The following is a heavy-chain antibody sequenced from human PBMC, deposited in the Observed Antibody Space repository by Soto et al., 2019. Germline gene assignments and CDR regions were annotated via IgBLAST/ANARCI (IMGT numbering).Heavy chain of an antibody. D-gene: IGHD6-13*01. CDR2: IYYSGST. CDR3: ARGGIAAAAPPDY. Sequence: PSETLSLTCTVSGDSISSYYWSWIRQPPGKGLEWIGYIYYSGSTNYNPSLKSRVTISVDTSKNQFSLKLSSVTAADTAVYYCARGGIAAAAPPDYWGQGTLVTVSS. J-gene: IGHJ4*02. V-gene: IGHV4-59*08. CDR1: GDSISSYY.